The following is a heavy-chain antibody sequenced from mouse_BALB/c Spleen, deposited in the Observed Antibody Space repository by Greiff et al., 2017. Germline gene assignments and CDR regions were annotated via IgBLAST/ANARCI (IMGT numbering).Heavy chain of an antibody. J-gene: IGHJ4*01. D-gene: IGHD1-2*01. CDR3: ARADYGYDAMDY. V-gene: IGHV1-7*01. CDR2: INPSTGYT. Sequence: QVQLKQSGAELAKPGASVKMSCKASGYTFTSYWMHWVNQRPGQGLEWIGYINPSTGYTEYNQKFKDKATLTADKSSSTAYMQLSSLTSEDSAVYYCARADYGYDAMDYWGQGTSVTVSS. CDR1: GYTFTSYW.